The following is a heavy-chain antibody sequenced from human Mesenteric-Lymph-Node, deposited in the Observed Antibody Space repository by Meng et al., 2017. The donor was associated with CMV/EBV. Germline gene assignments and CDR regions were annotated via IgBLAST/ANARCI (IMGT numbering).Heavy chain of an antibody. J-gene: IGHJ5*02. V-gene: IGHV4-31*02. CDR3: VRDASNRAGWFDP. CDR2: IHYSGDT. CDR1: GDSMSTGGYY. D-gene: IGHD1-14*01. Sequence: TGDSMSTGGYYWNWIRQHPGKGLEWIGFIHYSGDTYYNPSLKSRVTISVDTSENHFSLKLTSVTAADTAVYYCVRDASNRAGWFDPWGQGTLVTVSS.